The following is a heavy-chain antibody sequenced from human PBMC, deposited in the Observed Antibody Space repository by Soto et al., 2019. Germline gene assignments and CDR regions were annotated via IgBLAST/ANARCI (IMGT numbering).Heavy chain of an antibody. D-gene: IGHD3-9*01. J-gene: IGHJ4*02. CDR3: ARLNIYYDILTGYHNRRGYFDY. Sequence: QVQLQESGPGLVKPSQTLSLTCTVSGGSISSGGYYWSWIRQHPGKGLEWIGYIYYSGSTYYNPSLKSRVTISVDTSKNHFSLKLSSVTAADTAVYYCARLNIYYDILTGYHNRRGYFDYWGQGTLVTVSS. V-gene: IGHV4-31*03. CDR1: GGSISSGGYY. CDR2: IYYSGST.